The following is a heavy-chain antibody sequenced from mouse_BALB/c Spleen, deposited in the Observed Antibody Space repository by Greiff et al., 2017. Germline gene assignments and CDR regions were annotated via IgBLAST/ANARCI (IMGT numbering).Heavy chain of an antibody. D-gene: IGHD2-4*01. CDR2: IIPGSGST. V-gene: IGHV1-9*01. CDR3: TRSGDYDVGYAMDY. CDR1: GYTFSSYC. Sequence: VQLQQSGAELMKPGASVKISCTATGYTFSSYCIEWVKQSPGHGLEWIGEIIPGSGSTNYNEKFKGKATFTADTSSNTAYMQLSSLTSEDSAVYYCTRSGDYDVGYAMDYWGQGTSVTVSS. J-gene: IGHJ4*01.